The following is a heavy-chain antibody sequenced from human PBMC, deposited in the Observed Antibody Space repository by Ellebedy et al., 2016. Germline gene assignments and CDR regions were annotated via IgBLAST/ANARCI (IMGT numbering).Heavy chain of an antibody. CDR2: IYYSGST. D-gene: IGHD3-10*01. Sequence: SETLSLTCTVSGGSISSYYWSWIRQPPGKGLEWIGYIYYSGSTNYNPSLKSRVTISVDTSKNQFSLKLSSVTAADTAVYYCARHGREGFGELFIDPWGQGTLVTVSS. CDR1: GGSISSYY. J-gene: IGHJ5*02. CDR3: ARHGREGFGELFIDP. V-gene: IGHV4-59*08.